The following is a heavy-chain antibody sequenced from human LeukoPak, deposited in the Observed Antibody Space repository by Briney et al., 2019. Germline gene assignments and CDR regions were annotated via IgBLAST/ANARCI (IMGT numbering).Heavy chain of an antibody. CDR2: ISSNGGST. V-gene: IGHV3-64*01. CDR3: AREAVGAAIDY. D-gene: IGHD1-26*01. Sequence: PGGSLRLSCAASGFTFSSYSMNWVRQAPGKGLEYVSVISSNGGSTYYGNSVKGRFTISRDNSKNTLYLQMGSLRTEDMAVYYCAREAVGAAIDYWGQGTLVTVSS. J-gene: IGHJ4*02. CDR1: GFTFSSYS.